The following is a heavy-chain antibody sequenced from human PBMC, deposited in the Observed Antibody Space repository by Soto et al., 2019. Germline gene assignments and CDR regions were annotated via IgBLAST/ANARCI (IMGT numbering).Heavy chain of an antibody. V-gene: IGHV3-48*01. J-gene: IGHJ4*02. CDR1: GFTLSSYS. CDR2: ISISGTI. CDR3: ARSVAARGFDS. Sequence: EVQLVESGGGLGQPGGSLRLSCAASGFTLSSYSMNWVCQAPGKGLEWVSYISISGTIYDADSVKGRFTISRDNAKNSLYLQMNSLRAEDTAVYYCARSVAARGFDSWGQGTLVTVSS. D-gene: IGHD6-6*01.